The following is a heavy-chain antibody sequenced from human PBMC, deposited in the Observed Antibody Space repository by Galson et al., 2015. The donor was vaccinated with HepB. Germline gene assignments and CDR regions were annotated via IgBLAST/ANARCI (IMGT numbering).Heavy chain of an antibody. J-gene: IGHJ3*02. Sequence: SVKVYCKASGYTFTGYYMHWVRQAPGQGLEWMGWINPNSGGTNYAQKFQGWVTMTRDTSISTAYMELSRLRSDDTAVYYCARGGRVLRFLGWFPRGGHDAFDIWVQGTMVTVSS. CDR1: GYTFTGYY. CDR2: INPNSGGT. CDR3: ARGGRVLRFLGWFPRGGHDAFDI. V-gene: IGHV1-2*04. D-gene: IGHD3-3*01.